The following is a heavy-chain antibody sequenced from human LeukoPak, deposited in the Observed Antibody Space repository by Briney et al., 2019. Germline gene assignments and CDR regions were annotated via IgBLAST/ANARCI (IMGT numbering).Heavy chain of an antibody. CDR3: ASGNYAYYY. Sequence: KQSQTLSLTCAISGDSVSSSTAAWTWIRQSPSRGLEWLGRTYYRSKWHNDYAVSVKSRITIDPDTSKNQFSLQLDSVTPEDTAVYYCASGNYAYYYWGQGTLVTVSS. V-gene: IGHV6-1*01. CDR2: TYYRSKWHN. CDR1: GDSVSSSTAA. J-gene: IGHJ4*02. D-gene: IGHD1-7*01.